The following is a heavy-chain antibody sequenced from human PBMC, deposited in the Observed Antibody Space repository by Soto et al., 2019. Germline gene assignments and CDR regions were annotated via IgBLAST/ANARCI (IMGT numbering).Heavy chain of an antibody. CDR3: ARRPRYSNYVDY. V-gene: IGHV2-5*01. D-gene: IGHD4-4*01. J-gene: IGHJ4*02. Sequence: QITLKESGHPLVKPTQTLTLNCTFSGYSLSTSGVGVGWIRQPPGKALEWLALIYWNDDKRYSPSLKSRLTIAKDTSMNQVVLNMTNMDPVDTATYFCARRPRYSNYVDYWGQGTLVTVSS. CDR2: IYWNDDK. CDR1: GYSLSTSGVG.